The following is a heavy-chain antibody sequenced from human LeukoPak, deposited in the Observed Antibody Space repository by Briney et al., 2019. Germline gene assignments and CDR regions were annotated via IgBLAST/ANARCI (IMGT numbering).Heavy chain of an antibody. Sequence: PGGSLRLSCAASGFTFSNYAMSWVRQAPGKGLEWVSAISGSGSSTYYADSVKGRFTISRDNSQNTLYLQMSSLRSEDTAVYYCARGRRFVINSDYYYYMDVWGKGTTVTVSS. CDR1: GFTFSNYA. D-gene: IGHD2-21*01. V-gene: IGHV3-23*01. CDR2: ISGSGSST. CDR3: ARGRRFVINSDYYYYMDV. J-gene: IGHJ6*03.